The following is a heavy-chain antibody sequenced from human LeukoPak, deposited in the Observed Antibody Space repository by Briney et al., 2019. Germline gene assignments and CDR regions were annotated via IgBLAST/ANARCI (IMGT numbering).Heavy chain of an antibody. Sequence: PSETLSLTCTVSGGSISSYYWSWIRQPPGKGLEWIGYIYSSGSTNYNPSLKSRVTISVDTSKNQFSLKLSSVTAADTAVYYCARLVDTAMPLDYWGQGTLVTVSS. CDR3: ARLVDTAMPLDY. D-gene: IGHD5-18*01. CDR1: GGSISSYY. J-gene: IGHJ4*02. CDR2: IYSSGST. V-gene: IGHV4-59*08.